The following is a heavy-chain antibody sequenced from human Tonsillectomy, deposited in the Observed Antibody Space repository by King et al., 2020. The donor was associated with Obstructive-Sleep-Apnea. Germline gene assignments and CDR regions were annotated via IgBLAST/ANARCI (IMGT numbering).Heavy chain of an antibody. J-gene: IGHJ5*02. CDR2: VYHSGNT. Sequence: QLQESGPGLVKPSETLSLTCTVSGYSINSGYYWGWIRQPPGKGLERIGSVYHSGNTYYNPSLKSRVTISVHTSQNQFSLRLFSVTAADTAVYYCAREGYGPWGQGALVTVSS. CDR1: GYSINSGYY. V-gene: IGHV4-38-2*02. D-gene: IGHD5-12*01. CDR3: AREGYGP.